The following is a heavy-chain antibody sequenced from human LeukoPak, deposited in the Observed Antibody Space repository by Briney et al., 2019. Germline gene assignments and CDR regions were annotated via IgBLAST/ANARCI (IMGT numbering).Heavy chain of an antibody. J-gene: IGHJ6*04. CDR3: ARSKIRHLDV. CDR2: INHSGST. CDR1: GGSISSYY. V-gene: IGHV4-34*01. Sequence: SGTLSLTCTVSGGSISSYYWSWIRQPPGKGLEWIGEINHSGSTNYNPSLKSRVTISVDTSKNQFSLKLSSVTAADTAVYFCARSKIRHLDVWGKGTTVTISS.